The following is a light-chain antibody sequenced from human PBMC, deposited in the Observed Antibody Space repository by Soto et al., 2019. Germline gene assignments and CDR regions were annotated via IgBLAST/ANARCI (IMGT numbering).Light chain of an antibody. J-gene: IGKJ2*01. Sequence: EIVLTQSPGTLSLSPGERATLSCRASQSVSSSYLAWYQQKPGQAPRLLIYGASSRATGIPEKFSGSGSGTDFTLTISRLEPEDLAVYYCQQYGSSPYTFGQGTKLEIK. V-gene: IGKV3-20*01. CDR3: QQYGSSPYT. CDR2: GAS. CDR1: QSVSSSY.